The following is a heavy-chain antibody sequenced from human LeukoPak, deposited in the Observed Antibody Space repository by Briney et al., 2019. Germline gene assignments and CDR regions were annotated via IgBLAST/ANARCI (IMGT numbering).Heavy chain of an antibody. CDR3: VRGVSNDWYFDL. D-gene: IGHD3-3*01. V-gene: IGHV4-39*07. CDR2: IQSGGFG. J-gene: IGHJ2*01. CDR1: HGSIVTANCF. Sequence: NPSETLSLTCTVSHGSIVTANCFWGWIRQPPGKGLEFVASIQSGGFGYKSPSLRSRVAVSTDTSKNQFSLRLDSVTAADTAVYYCVRGVSNDWYFDLWGSGALVSISS.